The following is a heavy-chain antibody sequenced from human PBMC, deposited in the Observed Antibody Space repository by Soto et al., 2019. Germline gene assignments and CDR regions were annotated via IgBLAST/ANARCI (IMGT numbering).Heavy chain of an antibody. D-gene: IGHD3-10*01. J-gene: IGHJ3*02. V-gene: IGHV1-46*01. Sequence: ASVKVSCKASGYTFTSYYMHWVRQAPGQGLEWMGIINPSGGSTSYAQKFQGRVTMTRDTSTSTVYMELSSLRSEDTAVYYCALDYYGSGSYPNDAFDIWGQGTMVTVSS. CDR1: GYTFTSYY. CDR3: ALDYYGSGSYPNDAFDI. CDR2: INPSGGST.